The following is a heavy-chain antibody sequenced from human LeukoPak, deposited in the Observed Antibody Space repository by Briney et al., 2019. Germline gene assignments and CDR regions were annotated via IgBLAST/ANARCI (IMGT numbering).Heavy chain of an antibody. CDR1: GYIFTNYW. J-gene: IGHJ4*02. CDR3: ARRALGGYVWFHY. CDR2: INPPDSEV. Sequence: GESLKISCKGSGYIFTNYWIGWVRQMPRKGLEWMGIINPPDSEVVYRPSFQGQVTMSVDQSLTTAYLQWGSLKASDTGIYYCARRALGGYVWFHYGGPRTLVTVSS. V-gene: IGHV5-51*01. D-gene: IGHD3-16*01.